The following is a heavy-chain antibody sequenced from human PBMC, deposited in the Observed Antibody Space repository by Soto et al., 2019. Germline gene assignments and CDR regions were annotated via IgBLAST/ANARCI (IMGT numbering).Heavy chain of an antibody. Sequence: QVQLVQSGAEVKKPGSSVKVSCKASGGTFSSYAISWVRQAPGQGLEWMGGIIPIFGTANYAQKFQGRVTINADESPSTAYMELSSVRSEATAVYYCARDRRGSDRGFRDYFDCWGQGTLVTVSS. CDR3: ARDRRGSDRGFRDYFDC. D-gene: IGHD3-10*01. CDR1: GGTFSSYA. CDR2: IIPIFGTA. J-gene: IGHJ4*02. V-gene: IGHV1-69*12.